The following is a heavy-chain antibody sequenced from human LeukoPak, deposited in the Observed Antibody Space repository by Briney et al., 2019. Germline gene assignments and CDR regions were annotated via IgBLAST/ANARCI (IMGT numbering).Heavy chain of an antibody. Sequence: SETLSLTCTVSGGSISSFYWSWIRQPQGKGLEWIAYIYYSGSTNYNPSLKSRVTISVDTSKNQFSLKLSSMTAADTAVYYCARTTRYCSGGSCPNWFDPWGQGTLVTVSS. CDR3: ARTTRYCSGGSCPNWFDP. J-gene: IGHJ5*02. D-gene: IGHD2-15*01. V-gene: IGHV4-59*01. CDR1: GGSISSFY. CDR2: IYYSGST.